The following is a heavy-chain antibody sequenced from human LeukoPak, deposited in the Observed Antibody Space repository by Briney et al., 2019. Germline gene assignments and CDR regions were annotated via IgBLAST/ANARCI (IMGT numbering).Heavy chain of an antibody. J-gene: IGHJ3*01. CDR1: GYTLSELS. V-gene: IGHV1-24*01. D-gene: IGHD3-22*01. CDR2: FDPEGVET. CDR3: ATEGSGYFYDAFDV. Sequence: ASVKVSCKVSGYTLSELSINWVRQAPGTGLEWMGGFDPEGVETICAQKFQDRINMTEDISTDTAYMELSNLESEDTAVYYCATEGSGYFYDAFDVWGQGTMVTVS.